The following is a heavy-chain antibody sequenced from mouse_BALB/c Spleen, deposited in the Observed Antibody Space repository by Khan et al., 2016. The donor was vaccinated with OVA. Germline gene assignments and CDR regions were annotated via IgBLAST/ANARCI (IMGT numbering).Heavy chain of an antibody. J-gene: IGHJ2*01. CDR2: ISGDSNTI. CDR1: GFTFSSYG. CDR3: ATSYFYGYYFDY. V-gene: IGHV5-17*02. Sequence: EVELVESGGGLVQPGGSRKLSCAASGFTFSSYGMHWVRQAPEKGLEWVAYISGDSNTIYYADTVKGRFTISRDNPKNTLFLQITSLMSEDTARYYCATSYFYGYYFDYWGPGTTLTVSS. D-gene: IGHD1-1*01.